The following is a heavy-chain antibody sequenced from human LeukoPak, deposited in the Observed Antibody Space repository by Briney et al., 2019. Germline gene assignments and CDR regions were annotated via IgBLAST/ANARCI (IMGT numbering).Heavy chain of an antibody. CDR1: GFTFSSYS. V-gene: IGHV3-21*01. CDR2: ISSSSSYI. J-gene: IGHJ4*02. Sequence: GGSLRLSCAASGFTFSSYSMNWVRQAPGKGLEWVSSISSSSSYIYYADSVKGRFTISRDNAKNSLYLQMNSLRAEDTAVYYCARRAPLYYYDSSGYYYFFDYWGQGTLVTVSS. D-gene: IGHD3-22*01. CDR3: ARRAPLYYYDSSGYYYFFDY.